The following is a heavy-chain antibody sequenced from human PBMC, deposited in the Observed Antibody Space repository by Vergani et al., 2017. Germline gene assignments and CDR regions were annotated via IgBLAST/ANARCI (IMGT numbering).Heavy chain of an antibody. CDR3: AREREWELPGFDY. Sequence: QVQLVQSGAEVKKPGASVKVSCKASGYTFTGYYMHWVRQAPGQGLEWMGCINPNSGSTNYAQKLQGRVTMTRDTSISTAYMELSRLRSDDTAVYYCAREREWELPGFDYWGKGTLVTVSS. CDR1: GYTFTGYY. D-gene: IGHD1-26*01. CDR2: INPNSGST. V-gene: IGHV1-2*02. J-gene: IGHJ4*02.